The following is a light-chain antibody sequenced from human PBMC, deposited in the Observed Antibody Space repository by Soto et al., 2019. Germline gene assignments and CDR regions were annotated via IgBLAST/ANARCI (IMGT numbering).Light chain of an antibody. CDR2: DAT. Sequence: DIVMTQSPATLSESPGERVTLSCRASQYINSNLAWYQQKPGQPPRLLIYDATSRATGLPSRFSGSGSGTDFTLTIISLQSEDFAVYFWQQYHDWPPLTFGGGTKVEIK. CDR3: QQYHDWPPLT. V-gene: IGKV3D-15*01. CDR1: QYINSN. J-gene: IGKJ4*01.